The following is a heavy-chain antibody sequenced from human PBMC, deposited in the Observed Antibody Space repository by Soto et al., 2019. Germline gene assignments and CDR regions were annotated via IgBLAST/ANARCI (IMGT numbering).Heavy chain of an antibody. Sequence: GGSLRLSCAASGFTFSSYSMNWVRQAPGKGLEWVSYISSSSSTIYYADSVKGRFTISRDNAKNSLYLQMNSLRAEDTAVYYCAKDPYSSSSGFDYWGQGTLVTV. D-gene: IGHD6-6*01. V-gene: IGHV3-48*01. CDR2: ISSSSSTI. CDR3: AKDPYSSSSGFDY. CDR1: GFTFSSYS. J-gene: IGHJ4*02.